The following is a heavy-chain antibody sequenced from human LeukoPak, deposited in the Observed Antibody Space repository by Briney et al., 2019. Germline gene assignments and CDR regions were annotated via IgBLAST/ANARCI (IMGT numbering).Heavy chain of an antibody. CDR2: IKQDGSEK. Sequence: GGSLRLSCAASGFTFSSYWMSWVRQAPGKGLEWVANIKQDGSEKYYVDSVKGRFTISRDNAKNSLYLQMNSLRAEDTAVYYCAREDRITFGGVIVLNRFDPWGQGTLVTVSS. CDR1: GFTFSSYW. D-gene: IGHD3-16*02. V-gene: IGHV3-7*01. CDR3: AREDRITFGGVIVLNRFDP. J-gene: IGHJ5*02.